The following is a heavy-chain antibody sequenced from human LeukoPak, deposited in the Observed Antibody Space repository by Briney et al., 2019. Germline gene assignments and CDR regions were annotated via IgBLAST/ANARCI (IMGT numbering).Heavy chain of an antibody. V-gene: IGHV3-21*01. D-gene: IGHD5-12*01. CDR1: GFTFSSYS. J-gene: IGHJ4*02. Sequence: GGSLRLSCAASGFTFSSYSMNWVRQAPGKGLEWASSISSSSSYIYYADSVKGRFTISRDNAKNSLYLQMNSLRAEDTAVYYCARDIRSGYPFDYWGQGTLVTVSS. CDR3: ARDIRSGYPFDY. CDR2: ISSSSSYI.